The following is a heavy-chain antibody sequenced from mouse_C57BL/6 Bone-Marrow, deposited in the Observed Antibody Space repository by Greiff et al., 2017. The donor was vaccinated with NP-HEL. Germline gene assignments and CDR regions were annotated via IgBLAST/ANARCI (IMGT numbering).Heavy chain of an antibody. Sequence: EVMLVESGGGLVKPGGSLKLSCAASGFTFSDYGMHWVRQAPEKGLEWVAYISSGSSTIYYAATVKGRFTISRDTAKNTLFLQMTSLRSEDTAMYYCARDGNYDYYAMDYWGQGTSVTVSS. CDR1: GFTFSDYG. D-gene: IGHD2-1*01. CDR3: ARDGNYDYYAMDY. V-gene: IGHV5-17*01. J-gene: IGHJ4*01. CDR2: ISSGSSTI.